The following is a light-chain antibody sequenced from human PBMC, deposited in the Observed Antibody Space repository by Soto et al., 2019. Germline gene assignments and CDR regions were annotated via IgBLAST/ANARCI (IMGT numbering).Light chain of an antibody. CDR2: LGS. V-gene: IGKV2-28*01. CDR3: MQALQTRLT. J-gene: IGKJ4*01. CDR1: QSLLHSNGYNY. Sequence: DIVMTQSPLSLPVTPGEPASISCRSSQSLLHSNGYNYLDWYLQKPGQSPQLLIYLGSNRASGVPDRVSGSGAGADFTLKISRGEAEDVGVYYCMQALQTRLTFGGGTKVEIK.